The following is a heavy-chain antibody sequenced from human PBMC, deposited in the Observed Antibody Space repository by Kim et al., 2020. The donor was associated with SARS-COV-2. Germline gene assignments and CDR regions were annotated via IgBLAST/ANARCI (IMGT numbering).Heavy chain of an antibody. V-gene: IGHV2-5*02. CDR1: GFSLSTSGVG. D-gene: IGHD2-21*02. CDR2: IYWDDAE. Sequence: SGPTLVNPTQTLTLTCTFSGFSLSTSGVGVGWVRQPPGKALEWLALIYWDDAERYSPSLKSRLAITKDTSKNQVVLTMTNMHPVDTATYFCIHIQERLFDYWGQGTLVTVSS. CDR3: IHIQERLFDY. J-gene: IGHJ4*02.